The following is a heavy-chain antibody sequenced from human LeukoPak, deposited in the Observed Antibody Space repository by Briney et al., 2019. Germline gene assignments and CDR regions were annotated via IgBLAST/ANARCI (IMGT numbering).Heavy chain of an antibody. Sequence: ASVKVSCKASGYTFTSYYMHWVRQAPGQGLEWMGIISPSGGSTSYAQKFQGRVTMTRDMSTSTVYMELSSLRSEDTAVYYCARDGLSIAVAAGGYYMDVWGKGTTVTISS. J-gene: IGHJ6*03. CDR2: ISPSGGST. CDR3: ARDGLSIAVAAGGYYMDV. CDR1: GYTFTSYY. V-gene: IGHV1-46*01. D-gene: IGHD6-19*01.